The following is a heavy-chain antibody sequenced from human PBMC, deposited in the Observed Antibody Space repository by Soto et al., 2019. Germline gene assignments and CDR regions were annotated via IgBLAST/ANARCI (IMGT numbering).Heavy chain of an antibody. CDR2: IIPIFGTA. Sequence: SVKVSCKASGGTFSSYAISWVRQAPGQGLEWMGGIIPIFGTANYAQKFQGRVTITADESTSTAYMELSSLRSEDTAVYYCASMGHYDILTGYYRPRAFDIWGQGTMVTVSS. V-gene: IGHV1-69*13. CDR1: GGTFSSYA. D-gene: IGHD3-9*01. J-gene: IGHJ3*02. CDR3: ASMGHYDILTGYYRPRAFDI.